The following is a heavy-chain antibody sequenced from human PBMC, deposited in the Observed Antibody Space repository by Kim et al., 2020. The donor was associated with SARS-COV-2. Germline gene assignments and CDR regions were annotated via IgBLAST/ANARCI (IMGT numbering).Heavy chain of an antibody. V-gene: IGHV3-23*01. J-gene: IGHJ4*02. CDR3: AKWRYGSGSILDY. Sequence: YADSVEGRFTISRDNSKNTLYLQMNSLRAEDTAVYYCAKWRYGSGSILDYWGQGTLVTVSS. D-gene: IGHD3-10*01.